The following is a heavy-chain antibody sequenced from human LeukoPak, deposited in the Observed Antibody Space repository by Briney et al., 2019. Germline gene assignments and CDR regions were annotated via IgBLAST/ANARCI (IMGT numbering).Heavy chain of an antibody. V-gene: IGHV5-51*01. CDR3: ARQRRLGVAGTKHFDY. J-gene: IGHJ4*02. CDR1: GYSFTSYW. Sequence: GESLKISCKGSGYSFTSYWIGWVRQIPGKGLGWMGIIYPGDSDTRYRPSFQGQVTISADKSISTAYLQWSSLKASDTAMYYCARQRRLGVAGTKHFDYWGQGTLVTVSS. D-gene: IGHD1-1*01. CDR2: IYPGDSDT.